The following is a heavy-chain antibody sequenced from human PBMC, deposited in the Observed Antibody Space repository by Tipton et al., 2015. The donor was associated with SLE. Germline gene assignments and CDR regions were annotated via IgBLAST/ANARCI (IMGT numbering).Heavy chain of an antibody. CDR1: GFTFSSYW. CDR2: IKEDGSEQ. CDR3: ARHGGGYDFWSGYYSY. J-gene: IGHJ4*02. Sequence: SLRLSCTASGFTFSSYWVSWVRQAPGKGLEWVANIKEDGSEQYYVDSVKGRFTISRNNAENSLYLQMNSLRVEDTALYYCARHGGGYDFWSGYYSYWGQGTLATASS. V-gene: IGHV3-7*01. D-gene: IGHD3-3*01.